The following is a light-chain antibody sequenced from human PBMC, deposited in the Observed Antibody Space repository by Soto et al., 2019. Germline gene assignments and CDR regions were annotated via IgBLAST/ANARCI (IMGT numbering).Light chain of an antibody. CDR2: QNN. CDR3: AAWDDGLSGVV. V-gene: IGLV1-47*01. J-gene: IGLJ2*01. CDR1: SSNIGRNY. Sequence: QAVVTQPPSASGTPGQRVTISCSGSSSNIGRNYVYWYQQLPGTAPKLLIQQNNQRPSGVPDRFSGSRSGTSASLAISGLRSEDEADYHCAAWDDGLSGVVFGGGTKLTVL.